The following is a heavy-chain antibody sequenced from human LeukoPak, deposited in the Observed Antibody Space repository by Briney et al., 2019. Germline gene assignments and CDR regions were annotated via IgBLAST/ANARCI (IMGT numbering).Heavy chain of an antibody. CDR1: GYSFTTYW. Sequence: ASVKVSCKGSGYSFTTYWIGWVRQMPGKGLEWMGIIYPGDSDTRYSPSFQGQVTISADKSVSTAYLHWSSVQGEDTAMYYCVIRGSGWYVDYWGQGTLVTVSS. J-gene: IGHJ4*02. V-gene: IGHV5-51*01. CDR3: VIRGSGWYVDY. D-gene: IGHD6-19*01. CDR2: IYPGDSDT.